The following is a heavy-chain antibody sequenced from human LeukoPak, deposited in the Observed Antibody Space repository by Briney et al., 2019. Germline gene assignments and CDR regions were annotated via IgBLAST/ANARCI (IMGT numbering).Heavy chain of an antibody. D-gene: IGHD2-15*01. CDR1: GYRFPSYW. CDR2: IYPGDSDT. Sequence: GESLKISCKGSGYRFPSYWIGWVRQMPGKGLEWMGIIYPGDSDTTYSPSFQGQATISADQSISTAYLQWSSLKASDTAMYYCARSYCSGGYCYSKDRFGALDIWGQGTMVTVSS. V-gene: IGHV5-51*01. CDR3: ARSYCSGGYCYSKDRFGALDI. J-gene: IGHJ3*02.